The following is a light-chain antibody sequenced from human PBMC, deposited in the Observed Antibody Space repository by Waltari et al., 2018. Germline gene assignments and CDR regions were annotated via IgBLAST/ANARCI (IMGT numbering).Light chain of an antibody. V-gene: IGLV1-40*01. CDR3: QSYDSSLSGVI. CDR1: SSNIRAGYD. J-gene: IGLJ2*01. Sequence: QSVLTQPPSASAAPGPRITISCTRTSSNIRAGYDLPWYLQLPGTAPKLLILGNNNRPSGVPDRFSASKSDTSASLAITGLQAEDEADYYCQSYDSSLSGVIFGGGTKLTVL. CDR2: GNN.